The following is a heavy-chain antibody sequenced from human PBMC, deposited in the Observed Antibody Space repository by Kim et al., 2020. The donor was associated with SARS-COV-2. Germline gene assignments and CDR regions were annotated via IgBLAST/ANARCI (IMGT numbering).Heavy chain of an antibody. CDR1: GYSFTSYW. J-gene: IGHJ4*02. Sequence: GESLKISCKGSGYSFTSYWIGWVRQMPGKGLEWMGIIYPGDSDTRYSPSFQGQVTISADKSISTAYLQWSSLKASDTAMYYCARRYYGGKMGYYFDYWGQGTLVTVSS. V-gene: IGHV5-51*01. CDR2: IYPGDSDT. D-gene: IGHD4-17*01. CDR3: ARRYYGGKMGYYFDY.